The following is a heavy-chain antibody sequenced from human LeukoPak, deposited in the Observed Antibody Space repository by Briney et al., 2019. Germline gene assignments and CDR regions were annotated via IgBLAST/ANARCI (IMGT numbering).Heavy chain of an antibody. CDR1: GFTFSSYW. CDR2: INTDGSSA. Sequence: GGSLRLSCAASGFTFSSYWMHWVRQAPGKGLVWVSRINTDGSSASYADSVKGRFTNSRDNAKNTLYLQMNSLRAEDTAVYYCARVGTLRPLDYWGQGTLVTVSS. V-gene: IGHV3-74*01. J-gene: IGHJ4*02. CDR3: ARVGTLRPLDY. D-gene: IGHD2-21*02.